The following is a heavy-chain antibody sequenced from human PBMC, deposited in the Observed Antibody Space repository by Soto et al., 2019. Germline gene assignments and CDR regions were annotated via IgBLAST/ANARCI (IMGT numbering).Heavy chain of an antibody. D-gene: IGHD3-22*01. J-gene: IGHJ3*02. CDR3: AKDQGWVVITKYDAFDI. CDR1: GFPFSSYA. CDR2: ISGSGGST. Sequence: GGSLRLSCAASGFPFSSYAMSWVRQAPGKGLEWVSAISGSGGSTYYADSVKGRFTISRDNSKNTLYLQMNSLRAEDTAVYYCAKDQGWVVITKYDAFDIWGQGTMVTVSS. V-gene: IGHV3-23*01.